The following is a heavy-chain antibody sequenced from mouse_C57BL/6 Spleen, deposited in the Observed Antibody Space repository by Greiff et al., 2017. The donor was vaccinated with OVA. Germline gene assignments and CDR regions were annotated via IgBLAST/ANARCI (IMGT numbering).Heavy chain of an antibody. CDR3: ARDSYYYGSSYGYAMDY. Sequence: EVKLQESGPELVKPGDSVKISCKASGYSFTGYFMNWVMQSHGKSLEWIGRINPYNGDTFYNQKFKGKATLTVDKSSSTAHMELRSLTSEDSAVYYCARDSYYYGSSYGYAMDYWGQGTSVTVSS. D-gene: IGHD1-1*01. J-gene: IGHJ4*01. CDR2: INPYNGDT. V-gene: IGHV1-20*01. CDR1: GYSFTGYF.